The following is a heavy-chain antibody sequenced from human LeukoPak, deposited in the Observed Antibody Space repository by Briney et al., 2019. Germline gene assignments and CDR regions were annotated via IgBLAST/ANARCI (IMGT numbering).Heavy chain of an antibody. J-gene: IGHJ4*02. CDR1: GFTFSSYG. CDR2: IRYDGSNK. CDR3: AKDRQRALAVAGTGYFDS. D-gene: IGHD6-19*01. V-gene: IGHV3-30*02. Sequence: GGSLRLSCAASGFTFSSYGMRWVRQAPGKGLEWVAFIRYDGSNKYYADSVKGRFTISRDNSKNTLYLQMNSLRAEDTAVYYCAKDRQRALAVAGTGYFDSWGQGTLVTVSS.